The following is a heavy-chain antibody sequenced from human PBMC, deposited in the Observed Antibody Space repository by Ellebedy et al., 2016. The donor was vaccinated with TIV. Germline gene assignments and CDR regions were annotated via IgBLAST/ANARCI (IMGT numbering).Heavy chain of an antibody. CDR1: GFTSSSYS. V-gene: IGHV3-48*02. Sequence: GGSLRLSXAASGFTSSSYSMNWVRQAPGKGLEWVSYISSNSRTTYYADSVKGRFTISRDNAKNSLYLQMSSLRDEDTAVYYCARDRDGNWNDLPDYWGQGTLVTVSS. D-gene: IGHD1-20*01. CDR3: ARDRDGNWNDLPDY. CDR2: ISSNSRTT. J-gene: IGHJ4*02.